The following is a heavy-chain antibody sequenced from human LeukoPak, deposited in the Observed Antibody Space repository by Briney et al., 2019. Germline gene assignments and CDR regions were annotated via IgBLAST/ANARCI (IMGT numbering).Heavy chain of an antibody. CDR3: ARGLRYRPSFDY. D-gene: IGHD1-14*01. V-gene: IGHV4-34*01. Sequence: PSETLSLTCAVYGRSFSGCYWSWIRQPPGKGLEWIGEINHSGSTNYNPSLKSRVTISVVTSKNQFSLKLSSVTAADTAVYYCARGLRYRPSFDYWGQGTLVTVSS. CDR1: GRSFSGCY. CDR2: INHSGST. J-gene: IGHJ4*02.